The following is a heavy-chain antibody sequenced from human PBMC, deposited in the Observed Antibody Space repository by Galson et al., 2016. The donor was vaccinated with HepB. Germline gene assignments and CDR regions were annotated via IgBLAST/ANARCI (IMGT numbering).Heavy chain of an antibody. Sequence: SLILSCAASGFNFANHGMNWVRQAPGKGLEWVSSLRGDGTHPEYADSVKGRFTISSDNSKRTVFLQMNTLRVDDTVVYYCTKDRLPWTYYGASFDVWGPGTPVSVSS. CDR2: LRGDGTHP. D-gene: IGHD3-3*01. CDR1: GFNFANHG. J-gene: IGHJ4*02. CDR3: TKDRLPWTYYGASFDV. V-gene: IGHV3-23*01.